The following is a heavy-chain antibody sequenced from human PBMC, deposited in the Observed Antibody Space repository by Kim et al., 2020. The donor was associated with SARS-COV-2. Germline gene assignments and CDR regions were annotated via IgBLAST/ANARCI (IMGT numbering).Heavy chain of an antibody. D-gene: IGHD6-13*01. V-gene: IGHV3-48*03. CDR3: ARDPYSSSWYGNWFDP. CDR1: GFTFSSYE. CDR2: ISSSGSTI. Sequence: GGSLRLSCAASGFTFSSYEMNWVRQAPGKGLEWVSYISSSGSTIYYADSVKGRFTISRDNAKNSLYLQMNSLRAEDTAVYYCARDPYSSSWYGNWFDPWGQGTLVTVSS. J-gene: IGHJ5*02.